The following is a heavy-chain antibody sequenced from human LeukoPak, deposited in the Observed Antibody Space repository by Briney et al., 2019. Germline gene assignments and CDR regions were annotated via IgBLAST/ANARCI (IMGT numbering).Heavy chain of an antibody. D-gene: IGHD1-26*01. V-gene: IGHV3-23*01. CDR1: GFTFSSYA. Sequence: GGSLRLSCAASGFTFSSYAMSWVRQAPGKGLEWVSAISGSGGSTYYADSVKGRFTISRDNSKNTLYLQMNSLRAEDTAVYYCATQYNGSYYLGDYWGQGTLVTVSS. CDR2: ISGSGGST. J-gene: IGHJ4*02. CDR3: ATQYNGSYYLGDY.